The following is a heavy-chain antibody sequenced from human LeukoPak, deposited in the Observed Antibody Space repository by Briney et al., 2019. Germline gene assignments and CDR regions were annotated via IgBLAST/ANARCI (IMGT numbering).Heavy chain of an antibody. CDR1: GYTLTELS. D-gene: IGHD3-16*01. CDR3: ARPYLRRRLYFDY. CDR2: FDPEDGET. J-gene: IGHJ4*02. Sequence: ASVKVSCKVSGYTLTELSMHWVRQAPGKGLEWMGGFDPEDGETIYAQKFQGRVTMTRDTSISTAYMELSRLRSDDTAVYYCARPYLRRRLYFDYWGQGTLVTVSS. V-gene: IGHV1-24*01.